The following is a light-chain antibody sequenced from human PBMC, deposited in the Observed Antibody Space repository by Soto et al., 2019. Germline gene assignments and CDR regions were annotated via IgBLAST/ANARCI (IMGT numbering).Light chain of an antibody. Sequence: DIVMTQSPYSLAVSLGERATINCKSSQSVLYSSNNNNYLAWYQQKPGQPPKLLIYCASTRESGVPDRFSGSGSGTDFTLTISSLQAEDVAVYYCQQYYSSPLTFGPGTKVDIK. V-gene: IGKV4-1*01. CDR3: QQYYSSPLT. CDR1: QSVLYSSNNNNY. CDR2: CAS. J-gene: IGKJ3*01.